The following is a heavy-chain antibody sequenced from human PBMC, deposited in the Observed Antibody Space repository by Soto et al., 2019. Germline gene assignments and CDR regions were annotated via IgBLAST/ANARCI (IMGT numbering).Heavy chain of an antibody. J-gene: IGHJ4*02. CDR2: KTYDGSNK. Sequence: QVQLVESGGGVVQPGRSLRLSCAASGFMFSSYAMQWVRQAPGKGLEWVAVKTYDGSNKYYADSVKGRFTISRDNSKNTLYLQMNSLRAEDTAVYYCARAGGPLVDYWGQGTLVTVSS. CDR1: GFMFSSYA. V-gene: IGHV3-30-3*01. D-gene: IGHD1-1*01. CDR3: ARAGGPLVDY.